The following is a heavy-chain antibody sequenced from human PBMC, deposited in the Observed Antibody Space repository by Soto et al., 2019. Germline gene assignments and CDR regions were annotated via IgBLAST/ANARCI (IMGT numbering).Heavy chain of an antibody. CDR3: AGGRIVVVGSRASYGMDV. CDR1: GGTPSNSA. J-gene: IGHJ6*02. Sequence: QVHLLLQSGAEVKKPGSSVKVSCKASGGTPSNSAISWVRQAPGQGLEWMGGIIPVFGLVKYAQNFQGRVTIPADESTTPACMELRSLRPEDTAVYYCAGGRIVVVGSRASYGMDVWHQGTTVAVSS. V-gene: IGHV1-69*01. CDR2: IIPVFGLV. D-gene: IGHD3-22*01.